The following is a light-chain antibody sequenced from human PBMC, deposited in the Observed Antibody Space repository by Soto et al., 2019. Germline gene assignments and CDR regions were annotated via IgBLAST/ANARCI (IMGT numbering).Light chain of an antibody. CDR2: LGS. V-gene: IGKV2-28*01. CDR3: MQPLQSWT. Sequence: DIVMTQSPLSLPVTPGYPASISCRSSQSLLHSNGYNYLDWYLQKPGQSPQLLIYLGSNRASGVPDRFSGSGSGTDFTLKISRVEAEDVGVYYCMQPLQSWTFGQGTKVDNK. J-gene: IGKJ1*01. CDR1: QSLLHSNGYNY.